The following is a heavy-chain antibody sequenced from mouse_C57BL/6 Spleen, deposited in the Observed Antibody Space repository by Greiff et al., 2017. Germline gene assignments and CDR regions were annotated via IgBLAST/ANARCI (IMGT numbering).Heavy chain of an antibody. CDR3: ARNYENAMDY. CDR2: IHPNRGST. Sequence: QVQLQQPGAELVKPGASVKLSCKASGYTFTSYWMHWVKQRPGQGLEWIGMIHPNRGSTNYNEKFKSKATLTVDKSSSTAYMQLSSLTSEDSAVYYCARNYENAMDYWGQGTSVTVSS. CDR1: GYTFTSYW. V-gene: IGHV1-64*01. D-gene: IGHD2-4*01. J-gene: IGHJ4*01.